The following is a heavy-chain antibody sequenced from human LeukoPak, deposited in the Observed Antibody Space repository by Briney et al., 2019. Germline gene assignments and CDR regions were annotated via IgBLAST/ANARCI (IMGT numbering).Heavy chain of an antibody. CDR1: GFIFSNYW. J-gene: IGHJ3*01. CDR3: ATVGAVTDGAFDV. CDR2: IKQDGSEK. V-gene: IGHV3-7*01. Sequence: GGSLGLSCAASGFIFSNYWMSWVRQAPGKGLEWVANIKQDGSEKYCVDSVKGRFTISRDNAKNSLYLQMNSLRVEDTAIYYCATVGAVTDGAFDVWGQGTMVTVSS. D-gene: IGHD4-17*01.